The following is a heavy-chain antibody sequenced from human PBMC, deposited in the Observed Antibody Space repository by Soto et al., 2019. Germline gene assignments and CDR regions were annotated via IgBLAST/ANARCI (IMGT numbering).Heavy chain of an antibody. V-gene: IGHV4-34*01. CDR3: ARGRTMVRGVLIH. J-gene: IGHJ4*02. D-gene: IGHD3-10*01. CDR1: GGSFSGYY. Sequence: QVQLQQWGAGLLKPSETLSLTCAVYGGSFSGYYWSWIRQPPGKGLEWIGEINHSGSTNYNPSLKRRVTISVDTSKNQFSLKLSSVTAADTAVYYCARGRTMVRGVLIHWGQGTLVTVSS. CDR2: INHSGST.